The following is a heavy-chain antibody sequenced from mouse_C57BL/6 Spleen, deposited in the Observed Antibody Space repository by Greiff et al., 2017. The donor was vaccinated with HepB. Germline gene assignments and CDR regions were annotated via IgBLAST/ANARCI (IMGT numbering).Heavy chain of an antibody. CDR1: GFTFSSYG. Sequence: EVHLVESGGDLVKPGGSLKLSCAASGFTFSSYGMSWVRQTPDKRLEWVATISSGGSYTYYPDSVKGRFTISRDNAKNTLYLQMSSLKSEGPAMYYCASWGQLRLRSAMDYWGQGTSVTVSS. CDR3: ASWGQLRLRSAMDY. V-gene: IGHV5-6*01. D-gene: IGHD3-2*02. J-gene: IGHJ4*01. CDR2: ISSGGSYT.